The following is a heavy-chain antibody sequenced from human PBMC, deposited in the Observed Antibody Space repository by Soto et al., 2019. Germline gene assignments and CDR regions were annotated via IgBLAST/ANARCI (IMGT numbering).Heavy chain of an antibody. D-gene: IGHD6-13*01. CDR2: IWYDGSNK. Sequence: QVQLVESGGGVVQPGRSLRLSCAASGFTFSSYGMHWVRQAPGKGLEWVAVIWYDGSNKYYADSVKGRFTISRDNSKNALYLQMKSLRAEETAVYYFERVGSSSWYLGYLGQGTLVTVSS. V-gene: IGHV3-33*01. J-gene: IGHJ4*02. CDR1: GFTFSSYG. CDR3: ERVGSSSWYLGY.